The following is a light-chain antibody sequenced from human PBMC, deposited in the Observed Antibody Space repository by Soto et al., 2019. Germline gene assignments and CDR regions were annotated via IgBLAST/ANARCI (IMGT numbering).Light chain of an antibody. CDR2: EGS. Sequence: QSALTQPASVSGSPGQSITISCTGTSSDVGSYTLVSWYQQHPGEAPKLIIYEGSKRPSGVSNRFSGSKSVNTASLTTSGLRAEDEADYYCCSYAGGLTSAGYVFGTATKLTVL. CDR3: CSYAGGLTSAGYV. CDR1: SSDVGSYTL. J-gene: IGLJ1*01. V-gene: IGLV2-23*01.